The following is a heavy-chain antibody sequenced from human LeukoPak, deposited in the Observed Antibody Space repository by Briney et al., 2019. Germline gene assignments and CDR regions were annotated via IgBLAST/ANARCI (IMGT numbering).Heavy chain of an antibody. V-gene: IGHV4-59*12. CDR3: ARVWFGELFPYYFDY. D-gene: IGHD3-10*01. Sequence: PSETLSLTCTVSGGSISSYYWSWIRQPPGKGLEWIGYIYYSGSTYYNPSLKSRVTISVDTSKNQFSLKLSSVTAADTAVYYCARVWFGELFPYYFDYWGQGTLVTVSS. CDR2: IYYSGST. J-gene: IGHJ4*02. CDR1: GGSISSYY.